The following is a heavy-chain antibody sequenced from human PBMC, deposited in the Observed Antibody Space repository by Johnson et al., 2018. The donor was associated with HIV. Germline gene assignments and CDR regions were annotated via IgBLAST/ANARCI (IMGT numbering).Heavy chain of an antibody. D-gene: IGHD6-6*01. CDR1: GFTVDSNY. CDR3: AKGEQLVISRKGHDAFDI. V-gene: IGHV3-66*01. Sequence: VQLVESGGGLVQPGGSLRISCAASGFTVDSNYMSWVRQAPGKGLEWVSVIYSGGNTYYADSVKGRFTISRDNSKNTLYLQMNSLRVEDTAVYYCAKGEQLVISRKGHDAFDIWGQGTMVTVSS. CDR2: IYSGGNT. J-gene: IGHJ3*02.